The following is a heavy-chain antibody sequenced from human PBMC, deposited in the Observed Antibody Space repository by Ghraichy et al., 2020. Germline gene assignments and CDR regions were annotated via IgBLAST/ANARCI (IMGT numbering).Heavy chain of an antibody. V-gene: IGHV1-2*02. J-gene: IGHJ6*02. CDR1: GYTFTADF. CDR2: INPNSGGT. CDR3: ARDITVNSYYGMDV. Sequence: ASVKVSCKASGYTFTADFIHWVRQAPGQGLEWMGWINPNSGGTDYAQKFQGRVTKTRDTSISTAYMELSRLRSDDTAVYYCARDITVNSYYGMDVWGQGTTVTVSS. D-gene: IGHD3-3*01.